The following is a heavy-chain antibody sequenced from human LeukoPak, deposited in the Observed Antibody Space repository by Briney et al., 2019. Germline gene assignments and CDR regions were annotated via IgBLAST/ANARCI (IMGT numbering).Heavy chain of an antibody. D-gene: IGHD3-10*02. CDR2: IYNGDGT. CDR3: ARHGSITMIGGV. Sequence: GGSLRLSCAASGFTVSSNYMSWVRQAPGKGLEWVSVIYNGDGTYYADSVKGRFTISRDNSKNTLYLQMNSLRAEDTAVYYCARHGSITMIGGVWGKGTTVTISS. V-gene: IGHV3-53*01. J-gene: IGHJ6*04. CDR1: GFTVSSNY.